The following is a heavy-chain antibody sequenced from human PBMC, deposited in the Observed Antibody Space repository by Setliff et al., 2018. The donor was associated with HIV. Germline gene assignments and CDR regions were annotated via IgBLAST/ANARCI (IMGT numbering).Heavy chain of an antibody. V-gene: IGHV3-43*01. J-gene: IGHJ4*02. CDR2: ISWDGTNV. Sequence: GGSLRLSCAASGFTFDDYTMHWVRQTPEKGLEWVSFISWDGTNVNYADSVKGRFTISRDNSKNSLYLQMDSLRPEDSAFYYCSAPENFDFWGQGTLVTVSS. CDR3: SAPENFDF. CDR1: GFTFDDYT.